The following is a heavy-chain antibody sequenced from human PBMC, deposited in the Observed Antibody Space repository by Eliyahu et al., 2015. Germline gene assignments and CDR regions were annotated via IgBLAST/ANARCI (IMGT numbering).Heavy chain of an antibody. CDR1: GFSLSXSGVG. CDR2: IYWDDDK. D-gene: IGHD3-10*01. CDR3: AHIGAYGSGRRYYFDY. Sequence: QITLKESGPTLVKPTQTLTLTCTFSGFSLSXSGVGVGWIRQPPGKALEWLALIYWDDDKRYSPSLKSRLTITKDTSKNQVVLTMTNMDPVDTATYYCAHIGAYGSGRRYYFDYWGQGTLVTVSS. J-gene: IGHJ4*02. V-gene: IGHV2-5*02.